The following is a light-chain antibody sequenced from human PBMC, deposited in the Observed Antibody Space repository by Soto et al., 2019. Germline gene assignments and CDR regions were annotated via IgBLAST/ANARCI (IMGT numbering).Light chain of an antibody. Sequence: QSVLSQPPSACGTPGQTVIISCSGSRSDIGSNFVNWYQHLPGTAPKLLIYNSNQRPSGVPDRFSGSKSGTSASLAISGLQSEDEADYYCAAWDDSLTGPVFGTGTKVTVL. V-gene: IGLV1-44*01. J-gene: IGLJ1*01. CDR2: NSN. CDR3: AAWDDSLTGPV. CDR1: RSDIGSNF.